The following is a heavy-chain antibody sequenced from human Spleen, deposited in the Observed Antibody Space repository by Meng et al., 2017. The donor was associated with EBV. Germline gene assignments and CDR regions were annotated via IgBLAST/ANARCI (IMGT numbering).Heavy chain of an antibody. CDR3: AIGDYHDITIYYGS. CDR1: GDTLTDLS. D-gene: IGHD3-22*01. J-gene: IGHJ5*02. CDR2: FDTEDGEI. Sequence: QVQLVQSGAEVKTAGASVKVSCKVSGDTLTDLSIHWVRQALGKGLEWMGGFDTEDGEIVYAQNFQGRVTMTKDTSTDTAYMELNSLTSEDTAVYFCAIGDYHDITIYYGSWGQGTLVTVSS. V-gene: IGHV1-24*01.